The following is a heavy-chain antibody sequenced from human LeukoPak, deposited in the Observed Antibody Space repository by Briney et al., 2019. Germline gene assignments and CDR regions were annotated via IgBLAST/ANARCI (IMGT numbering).Heavy chain of an antibody. D-gene: IGHD3-22*01. J-gene: IGHJ3*02. CDR3: ARDGRLFADAFDI. CDR2: IYYSGST. Sequence: PSETLSLTCTASGGSISSYDWSWIRQPPGKGLEWIGYIYYSGSTNYNPALKSRVTISVDTSKNQFSLKLSSVTAADTAVYYCARDGRLFADAFDIWGQGTMVTVSS. V-gene: IGHV4-59*01. CDR1: GGSISSYD.